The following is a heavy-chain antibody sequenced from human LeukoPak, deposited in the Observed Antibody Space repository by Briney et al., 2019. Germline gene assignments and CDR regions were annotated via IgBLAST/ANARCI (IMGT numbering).Heavy chain of an antibody. CDR1: GFTFSSYA. D-gene: IGHD2-21*02. CDR2: ISYDGSNK. Sequence: GGSLRLSCAASGFTFSSYAMHWVRQAPGKGLEWAAVISYDGSNKYYADSVKGRFTISRDNSKNTLYLQMNSLRAEDTAAYYRARAELLSLDYWGQGTLVTVSS. V-gene: IGHV3-30*04. CDR3: ARAELLSLDY. J-gene: IGHJ4*02.